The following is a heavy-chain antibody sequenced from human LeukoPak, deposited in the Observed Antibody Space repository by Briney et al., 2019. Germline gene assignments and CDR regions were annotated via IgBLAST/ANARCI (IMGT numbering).Heavy chain of an antibody. V-gene: IGHV1-18*01. Sequence: ASVKVSCKASGYTVTSYGISWVRQAPGQGLEWMGWISAYNGNTNYAQKLQGRVTMTTDTSTSTAYMELRSLRSDDTAVYYCARGFEGYYYYYMDVWGKGTTVTVSS. J-gene: IGHJ6*03. D-gene: IGHD3-9*01. CDR2: ISAYNGNT. CDR1: GYTVTSYG. CDR3: ARGFEGYYYYYMDV.